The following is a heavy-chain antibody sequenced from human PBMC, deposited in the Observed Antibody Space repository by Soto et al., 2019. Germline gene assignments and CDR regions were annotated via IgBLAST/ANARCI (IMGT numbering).Heavy chain of an antibody. CDR2: VYTSGST. Sequence: TSETLSLTCTVSGDSMTKYYWSWIRQPAGKGLEWIGRVYTSGSTNYNPSLKSRVTMSIDTSNNHFSLTLKSVTAADTAVYYCARTVGAAYYFDFWGRGALVTVSS. CDR1: GDSMTKYY. CDR3: ARTVGAAYYFDF. V-gene: IGHV4-4*07. D-gene: IGHD1-26*01. J-gene: IGHJ4*02.